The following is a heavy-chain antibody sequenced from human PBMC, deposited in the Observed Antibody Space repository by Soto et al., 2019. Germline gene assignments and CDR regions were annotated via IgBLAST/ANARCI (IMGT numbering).Heavy chain of an antibody. V-gene: IGHV1-18*01. CDR1: SFIFTSYG. Sequence: ASVKVSCKASSFIFTSYGINWVRQAPGQGLEWMGWISGYNGNTKYGQKFQDRVTLTADTSTATAFMEVRSPRGDDSAVYYCATSGGHHFGMDVWGQGTTVTVYS. CDR2: ISGYNGNT. CDR3: ATSGGHHFGMDV. J-gene: IGHJ6*02. D-gene: IGHD2-15*01.